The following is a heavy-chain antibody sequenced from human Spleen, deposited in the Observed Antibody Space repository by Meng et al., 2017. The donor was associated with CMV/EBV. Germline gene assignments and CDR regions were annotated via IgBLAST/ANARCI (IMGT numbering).Heavy chain of an antibody. Sequence: ASVKVSCKVSGNTLTDLSIHWVRQAPGKGLEWMGGFDPEEGEIRYAQRFQGRVTMTEDTATETGYMELSSLTSEDSAVYYCARDLLPPAPSYDYYYGMDVWGQGTTVTVSS. V-gene: IGHV1-24*01. CDR2: FDPEEGEI. D-gene: IGHD2-2*01. CDR1: GNTLTDLS. J-gene: IGHJ6*02. CDR3: ARDLLPPAPSYDYYYGMDV.